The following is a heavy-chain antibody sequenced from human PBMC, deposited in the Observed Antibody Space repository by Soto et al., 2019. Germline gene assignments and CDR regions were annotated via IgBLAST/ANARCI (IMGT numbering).Heavy chain of an antibody. V-gene: IGHV4-39*01. CDR1: GGSISSSSYY. CDR2: IYYSGST. Sequence: QLQLQESGPGLVKPSETLSLTCTVSGGSISSSSYYWGWIRQPPGKGLEWIGSIYYSGSTYYNPSLKSRVTISVDTSKNQFSLKLSSVTAADTAVYYCATGDEYSSSSGPSRFDYWGQGTLVTVSS. D-gene: IGHD6-6*01. CDR3: ATGDEYSSSSGPSRFDY. J-gene: IGHJ4*02.